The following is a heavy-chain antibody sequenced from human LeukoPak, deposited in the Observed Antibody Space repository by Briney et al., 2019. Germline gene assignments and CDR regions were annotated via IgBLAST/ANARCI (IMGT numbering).Heavy chain of an antibody. V-gene: IGHV1-69*05. CDR2: IIPIFGTA. Sequence: GASVKVSCKASGGTFSSYAISWVRQAPGQGLEWMGGIIPIFGTANYAQKFQGRVTITMDESTSTAYMELSSLRSEDTAVYYCARETYYYDSSGINNDAFDIWGQGTMVTVSS. D-gene: IGHD3-22*01. CDR3: ARETYYYDSSGINNDAFDI. J-gene: IGHJ3*02. CDR1: GGTFSSYA.